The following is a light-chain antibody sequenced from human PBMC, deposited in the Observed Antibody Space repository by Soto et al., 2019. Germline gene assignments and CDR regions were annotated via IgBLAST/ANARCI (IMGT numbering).Light chain of an antibody. CDR1: NSNMGRNY. Sequence: QSVLTQTPSASGTPGQRVTISCSGSNSNMGRNYVYWYQQVPGTAPKLLMYRNDVRPSGVPDRFSGSKSGNTASLTISGLQAEDEADYYCCSYAGSNTWVFGGGTKLTVL. CDR2: RND. CDR3: CSYAGSNTWV. V-gene: IGLV1-47*01. J-gene: IGLJ3*02.